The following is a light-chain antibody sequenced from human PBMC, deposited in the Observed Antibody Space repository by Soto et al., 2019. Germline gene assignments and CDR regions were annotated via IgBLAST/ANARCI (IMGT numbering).Light chain of an antibody. CDR3: QESYTSPLT. CDR1: QRISVY. Sequence: DIQMTQSPSSLSASVGDRVTITCRASQRISVYLNWYQQNQGKAPKLLIFASSSLHSGVPSRFSGSRSGTEFTLSISSLLPEDVAAYYCQESYTSPLTFGGGTKVEI. V-gene: IGKV1-39*01. CDR2: ASS. J-gene: IGKJ4*01.